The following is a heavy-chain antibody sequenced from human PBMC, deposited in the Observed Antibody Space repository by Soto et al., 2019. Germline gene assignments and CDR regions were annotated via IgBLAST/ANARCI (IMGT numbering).Heavy chain of an antibody. J-gene: IGHJ1*01. D-gene: IGHD6-19*01. CDR2: INHSGST. V-gene: IGHV4-34*01. CDR1: GGAFSGFY. Sequence: SENPSPTCAVFGGAFSGFYWGWVRQPPGKGLEWIGEINHSGSTNYNPSLKSRVTISIDMSENQFSLRLTSVTAADTAVYYCVRGQWLPRGEHWGQGTLVTVSS. CDR3: VRGQWLPRGEH.